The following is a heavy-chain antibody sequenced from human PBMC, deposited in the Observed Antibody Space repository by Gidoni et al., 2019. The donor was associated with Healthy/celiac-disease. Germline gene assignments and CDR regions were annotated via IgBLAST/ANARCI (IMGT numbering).Heavy chain of an antibody. J-gene: IGHJ6*02. CDR2: ISGSGGST. D-gene: IGHD3-10*01. CDR3: ARRERLWFGVGYYYGMDV. CDR1: GFTVSSYA. V-gene: IGHV3-23*01. Sequence: EVKLLEYGGGLVQRGGSLRLSWAASGFTVSSYAMSWVRQAPGKGLEWVSAISGSGGSTYYADSVKGRFTISRDNSKTTLYLQMNSLRAEDTAVYYCARRERLWFGVGYYYGMDVWGQGTTVTVSS.